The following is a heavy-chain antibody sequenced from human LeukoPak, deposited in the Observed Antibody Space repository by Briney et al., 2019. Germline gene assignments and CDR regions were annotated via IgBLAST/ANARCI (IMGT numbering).Heavy chain of an antibody. D-gene: IGHD6-19*01. Sequence: PSETLSLTCTVSGGSISSSSYYWGWIRQPPGKGLEWIGSIYYSVSTYYNPSLKSRVTISVDTSKNQFSLKLSSVTAADTAVYYCARGLYSSGWALFDYWGQGTLVTVSS. CDR2: IYYSVST. CDR1: GGSISSSSYY. J-gene: IGHJ4*02. CDR3: ARGLYSSGWALFDY. V-gene: IGHV4-39*07.